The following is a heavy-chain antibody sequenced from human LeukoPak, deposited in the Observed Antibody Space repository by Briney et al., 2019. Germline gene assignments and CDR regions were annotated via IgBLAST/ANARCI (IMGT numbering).Heavy chain of an antibody. D-gene: IGHD3-10*01. CDR3: ARYYCGSGSYYYFDS. CDR2: IYYSGST. CDR1: GGSISSSSYY. Sequence: SETLSLTCTVSGGSISSSSYYWGWIRQPPGKGLEWIGNIYYSGSTYYNPSLKSRVTMSVDTSKNQFSLKLSSVTAADTAVYYCARYYCGSGSYYYFDSWGQGTLVTVSS. V-gene: IGHV4-39*01. J-gene: IGHJ4*02.